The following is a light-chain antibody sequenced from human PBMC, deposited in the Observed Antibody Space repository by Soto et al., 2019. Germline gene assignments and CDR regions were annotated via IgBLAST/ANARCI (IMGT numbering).Light chain of an antibody. V-gene: IGKV1-5*03. J-gene: IGKJ5*01. Sequence: DIQMTQSPSTLSGSVGDRVTITCRASQTISSWLAWYQQKPGKAPKLLIYKASTLKSGVPSRFSGSGSGTDFTLTISSLQSEDSAVYYCQQLNYWPRITFGQGTRLEIK. CDR2: KAS. CDR3: QQLNYWPRIT. CDR1: QTISSW.